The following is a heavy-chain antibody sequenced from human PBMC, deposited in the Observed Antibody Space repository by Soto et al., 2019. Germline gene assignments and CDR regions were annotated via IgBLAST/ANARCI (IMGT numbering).Heavy chain of an antibody. CDR3: ARDCGGDCLYGMDV. Sequence: PGGSLRLSCAASGFTFSSYAMHWVRQAPGKGLEYVSAISSNGGSTYYADSVKGRFTISRDNSKNTLYLQMGSLRAEDMAVYYCARDCGGDCLYGMDVWGQGTTVTVS. CDR2: ISSNGGST. J-gene: IGHJ6*02. V-gene: IGHV3-64*02. D-gene: IGHD2-21*02. CDR1: GFTFSSYA.